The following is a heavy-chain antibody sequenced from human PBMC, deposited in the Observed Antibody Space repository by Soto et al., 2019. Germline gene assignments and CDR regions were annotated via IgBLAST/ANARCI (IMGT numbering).Heavy chain of an antibody. CDR2: IWYDGSNK. CDR3: ARHYGSGSYGWFDP. V-gene: IGHV3-33*01. J-gene: IGHJ5*02. D-gene: IGHD3-10*01. CDR1: GFTFSSYG. Sequence: GGSLRLSCAASGFTFSSYGMHWVRQAPGKGLEWVAVIWYDGSNKYYADSVKGRFTISRDKSKNTLYLQMNSLRAEDTAVYYCARHYGSGSYGWFDPWGQGTLVTVSS.